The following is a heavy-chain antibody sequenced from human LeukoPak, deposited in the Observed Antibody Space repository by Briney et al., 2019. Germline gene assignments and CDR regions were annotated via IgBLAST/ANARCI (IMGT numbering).Heavy chain of an antibody. CDR2: IYYSGST. CDR3: ARWARTYYDFWSGPYYFDY. V-gene: IGHV4-39*01. D-gene: IGHD3-3*01. Sequence: SETLSLTCTVSGGSISSSSYYWGWIRQPPGKGLEWIGSIYYSGSTYYNPSLKSRVTISVDTSKNQFSLKLSSVTAADTAVYYCARWARTYYDFWSGPYYFDYWGQGTLVTVSS. J-gene: IGHJ4*02. CDR1: GGSISSSSYY.